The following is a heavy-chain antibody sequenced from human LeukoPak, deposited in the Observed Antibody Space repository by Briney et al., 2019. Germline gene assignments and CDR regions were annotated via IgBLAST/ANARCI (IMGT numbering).Heavy chain of an antibody. CDR1: GYSISSGYY. Sequence: RASETLSLTCTVSGYSISSGYYWGWIRQPPGKGLEWIGSIYHSGSTYYNPSLKSRVTISVDTSKNQFSLKLSSVTAADTAVYYCARVQSRLSWFDPWGQGTLVTVSS. CDR3: ARVQSRLSWFDP. J-gene: IGHJ5*02. CDR2: IYHSGST. V-gene: IGHV4-38-2*02.